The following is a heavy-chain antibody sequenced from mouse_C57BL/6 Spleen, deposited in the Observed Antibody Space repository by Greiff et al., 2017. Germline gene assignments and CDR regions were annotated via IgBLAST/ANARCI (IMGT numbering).Heavy chain of an antibody. V-gene: IGHV1-61*01. CDR3: ARRYWDLDY. J-gene: IGHJ2*01. Sequence: QVQLQQPGAELVRPGSSVKLSCKASGYTFTSYWMDLVKQRPGQGLEWIGNIYPSDSETHYNQKFKDKATLTVDKSSSTAYMQLSSLTSEDSAVYYCARRYWDLDYWGQGTTLTVSS. CDR1: GYTFTSYW. D-gene: IGHD4-1*01. CDR2: IYPSDSET.